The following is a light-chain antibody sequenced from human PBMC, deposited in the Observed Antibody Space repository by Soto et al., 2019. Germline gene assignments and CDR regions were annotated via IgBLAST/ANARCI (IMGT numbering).Light chain of an antibody. Sequence: QSVLTQPPSVSGAPGQRVTISCTGSSSNIGAGYDVHWYQQLPGTAPKLLIYVNSNRPSGVPDRFSGSKSCTSASLAITGLQAEDEADYYCQSYDSSLSGYVVFGGGTKLTVL. CDR2: VNS. J-gene: IGLJ2*01. CDR1: SSNIGAGYD. V-gene: IGLV1-40*01. CDR3: QSYDSSLSGYVV.